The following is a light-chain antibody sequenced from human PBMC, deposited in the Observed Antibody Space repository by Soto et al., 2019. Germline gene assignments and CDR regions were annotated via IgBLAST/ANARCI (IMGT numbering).Light chain of an antibody. V-gene: IGKV1-5*03. CDR3: QQYNSHWSWT. J-gene: IGKJ1*01. Sequence: DIQMTQSPSTLSASVGDRVSINCRASQKINKWLAWYQQKPGKAPKLLIYQASKLYSGVPPRFSGSGFGTEFTLTISSLQPEDFAMFYCQQYNSHWSWTFGQGTKVDIK. CDR1: QKINKW. CDR2: QAS.